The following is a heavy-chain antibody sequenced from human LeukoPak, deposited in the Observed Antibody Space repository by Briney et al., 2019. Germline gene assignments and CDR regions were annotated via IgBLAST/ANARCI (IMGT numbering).Heavy chain of an antibody. Sequence: QPGRSLRLSCAASGFTFDDYAMHWVRQAPGKGLERVSGISWNSGSIGYADSVKGRFTISRDNAKNSLYLQMNSLRAEDTALYYCTGTTGYWGQGTLVTVSS. CDR1: GFTFDDYA. V-gene: IGHV3-9*01. J-gene: IGHJ4*02. D-gene: IGHD1-7*01. CDR2: ISWNSGSI. CDR3: TGTTGY.